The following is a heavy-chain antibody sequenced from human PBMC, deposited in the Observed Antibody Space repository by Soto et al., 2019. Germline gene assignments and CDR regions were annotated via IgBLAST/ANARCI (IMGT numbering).Heavy chain of an antibody. Sequence: PSETLSLTCTVSGGSISSSNWWSWVRQPPGKGLEWIGEIYHSGSTNYNPSPKSRVTISVDKSKNQFSLKLSSVTAADTTVYYCARHNYGSGSTYFDYWGQGTLVTVSS. CDR1: GGSISSSNW. CDR2: IYHSGST. V-gene: IGHV4-4*02. D-gene: IGHD3-10*01. CDR3: ARHNYGSGSTYFDY. J-gene: IGHJ4*02.